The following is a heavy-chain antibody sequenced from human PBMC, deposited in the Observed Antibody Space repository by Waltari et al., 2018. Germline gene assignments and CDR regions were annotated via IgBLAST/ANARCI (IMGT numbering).Heavy chain of an antibody. CDR1: GYTFTVYY. CDR2: INPNNGAT. V-gene: IGHV1-2*02. D-gene: IGHD7-27*01. Sequence: QVQLVQSGVEVKKPGASVRVSCKASGYTFTVYYLHWIRQAPGQGPEGMGWINPNNGATHYAQKFQGRVTMTRDTSINTAYLEVTSDDTAVYFCARDRWGESHGYGYWGRGTLVTVSS. CDR3: ARDRWGESHGYGY. J-gene: IGHJ4*02.